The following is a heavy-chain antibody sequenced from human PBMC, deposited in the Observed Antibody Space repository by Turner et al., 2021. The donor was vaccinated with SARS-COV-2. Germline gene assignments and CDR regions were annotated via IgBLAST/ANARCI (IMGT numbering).Heavy chain of an antibody. J-gene: IGHJ4*02. CDR2: ISYDGSNK. V-gene: IGHV3-30*18. Sequence: TFSRYGMHWVRQAPGKGLEWVAVISYDGSNKYYADSVKGRFTTSRDNSKNTLYLQMNSLRAEDTTVYYCAKQSGLYCSGGRCYGGIFDYWGQGTLVTVSS. CDR3: AKQSGLYCSGGRCYGGIFDY. CDR1: TFSRYG. D-gene: IGHD2-15*01.